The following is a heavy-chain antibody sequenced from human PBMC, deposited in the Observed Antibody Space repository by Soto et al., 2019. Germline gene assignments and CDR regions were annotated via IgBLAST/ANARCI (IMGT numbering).Heavy chain of an antibody. CDR1: GYIFTNYY. D-gene: IGHD2-21*01. CDR2: LNLSADRT. Sequence: QVQLVQSGAEVKKPGASVKVACKASGYIFTNYYIHWVRQAPGQGLEWMGILNLSADRTSYGQKFQGKVPVSIDTPTSTVHIQLGSLRSQYTAVHYCGRRRRSGDRSFAYWGQGTLVTVS. J-gene: IGHJ4*02. CDR3: GRRRRSGDRSFAY. V-gene: IGHV1-46*03.